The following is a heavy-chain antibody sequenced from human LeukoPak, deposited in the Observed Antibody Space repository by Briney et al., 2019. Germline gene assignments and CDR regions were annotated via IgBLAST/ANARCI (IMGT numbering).Heavy chain of an antibody. D-gene: IGHD4-17*01. CDR1: GGSISGYY. CDR2: IYNSGIT. J-gene: IGHJ4*02. Sequence: SETLSLTCTVSGGSISGYYWTWIRQLPGKGLEWIGYIYNSGITNYNPSLKSRVTVSVDTSKNQFSLKLTSVTAADTAVYYCARVSTVTTAPQFDYWGQRTLVTVSS. V-gene: IGHV4-59*01. CDR3: ARVSTVTTAPQFDY.